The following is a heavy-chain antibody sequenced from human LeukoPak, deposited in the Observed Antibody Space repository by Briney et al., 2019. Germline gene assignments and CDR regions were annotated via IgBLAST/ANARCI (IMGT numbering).Heavy chain of an antibody. CDR2: IGGPEET. D-gene: IGHD6-13*01. J-gene: IGHJ4*02. CDR3: ASASSHRTAAGGDY. Sequence: GGSLRLSCAASGFTFRSCAMSWVRQAPGKGLEWVSSIGGPEETYYADSVKGRFTISRDNAKNTLYLQMSSLRVEGTAVYYCASASSHRTAAGGDYWGQGTLVTVST. V-gene: IGHV3-23*01. CDR1: GFTFRSCA.